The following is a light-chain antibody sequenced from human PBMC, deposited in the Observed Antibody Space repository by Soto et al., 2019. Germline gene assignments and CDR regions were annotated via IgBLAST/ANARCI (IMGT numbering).Light chain of an antibody. CDR3: QSYDSSLSGFDV. CDR2: GNS. V-gene: IGLV1-40*01. J-gene: IGLJ1*01. Sequence: QSVLTQPPSVSGAPGQRVTISCTGSSSNIGAGHNVHWYQQLPGAAPKLLIYGNSNRPSGVPDRFSGSKSGTSASLAITGLQAEDEADYYCQSYDSSLSGFDVFGTGTKVTVL. CDR1: SSNIGAGHN.